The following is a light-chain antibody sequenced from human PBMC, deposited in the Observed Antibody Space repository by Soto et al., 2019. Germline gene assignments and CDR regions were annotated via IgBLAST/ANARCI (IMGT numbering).Light chain of an antibody. J-gene: IGLJ1*01. CDR1: SSNIGAGYD. CDR3: QSYDSSLNGYV. CDR2: GNV. V-gene: IGLV1-40*01. Sequence: QSVLTQPPSVSGAPGQRVTISCTGSSSNIGAGYDVHWYQQFPGTAPKLLIYGNVNRPSGVPDRFSGSKSGTSASLAISGLQAEDEADYYCQSYDSSLNGYVFATGTKLTVL.